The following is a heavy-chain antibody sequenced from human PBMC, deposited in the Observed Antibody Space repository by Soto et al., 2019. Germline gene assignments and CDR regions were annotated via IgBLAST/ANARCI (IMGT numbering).Heavy chain of an antibody. J-gene: IGHJ2*01. V-gene: IGHV4-59*01. CDR2: IYYSGST. Sequence: QVQLQESGPGLVKPSETLSLTCTVSGGSISSYYWSWIRQPPGKGLEWIGYIYYSGSTNYNPSLKSRVTISVDTSKNHFSLNLSSVTAADTAVYYCARHPSPSSGYFGYFDLWGRGTLVTVSS. CDR1: GGSISSYY. CDR3: ARHPSPSSGYFGYFDL. D-gene: IGHD3-22*01.